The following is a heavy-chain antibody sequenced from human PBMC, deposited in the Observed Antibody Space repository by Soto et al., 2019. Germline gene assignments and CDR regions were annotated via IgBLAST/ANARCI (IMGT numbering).Heavy chain of an antibody. J-gene: IGHJ4*02. V-gene: IGHV4-59*01. Sequence: SETLSLTCTVSGDSINNYYWSWIRQPPGKGLEWIGYIYYSGSTNYNPSLKSRVTISVDTSKNQFSLKLSSVTAADTAVYYCAREEMATIDYWGQGTLVTVSS. CDR3: AREEMATIDY. CDR2: IYYSGST. CDR1: GDSINNYY.